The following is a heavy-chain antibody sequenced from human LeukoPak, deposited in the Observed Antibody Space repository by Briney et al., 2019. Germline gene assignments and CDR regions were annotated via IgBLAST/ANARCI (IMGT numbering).Heavy chain of an antibody. Sequence: GGSLRLSCAASGFTFSKFWMHWVRHVPGKGLVWVSHINSDGTTTSFADSVRGRFTISRDNTQGMVYLQMNSLRAEDTAVYYCATDGSYGLTYWGQGTLVTVSS. CDR2: INSDGTTT. V-gene: IGHV3-74*01. D-gene: IGHD3-16*01. CDR3: ATDGSYGLTY. CDR1: GFTFSKFW. J-gene: IGHJ4*02.